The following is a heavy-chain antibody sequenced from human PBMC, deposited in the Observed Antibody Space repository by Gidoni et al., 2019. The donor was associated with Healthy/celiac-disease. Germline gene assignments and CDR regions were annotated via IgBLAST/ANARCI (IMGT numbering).Heavy chain of an antibody. CDR2: ISWDGGST. V-gene: IGHV3-43*01. Sequence: EVQLVESGGVVVQPGGSLRLSCAASGFTFDDYTMHWVRQAPGKGLEWVSLISWDGGSTYYADSVKGRFTISRDNSKNSLYLQMNSLRTEDTALYYCAKGGGGSYYYDYYYGMDVWGQGTTVTVSS. J-gene: IGHJ6*02. D-gene: IGHD1-26*01. CDR3: AKGGGGSYYYDYYYGMDV. CDR1: GFTFDDYT.